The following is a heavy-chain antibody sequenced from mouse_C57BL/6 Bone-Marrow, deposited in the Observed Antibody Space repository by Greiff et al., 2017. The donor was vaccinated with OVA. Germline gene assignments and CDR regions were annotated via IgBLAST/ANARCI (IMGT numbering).Heavy chain of an antibody. CDR3: VSYWYFDV. CDR2: ISDGGSYT. V-gene: IGHV5-4*03. Sequence: EVKLQESGGGLVKPGGSLKLSCAASGFTFSSYAMSWVRQTPEKRLEWVATISDGGSYTYYPDNVKGRFTISRDNAKNNLYLQMSHLKSEDTAMYYCVSYWYFDVWGTGTTVTVSS. J-gene: IGHJ1*03. CDR1: GFTFSSYA.